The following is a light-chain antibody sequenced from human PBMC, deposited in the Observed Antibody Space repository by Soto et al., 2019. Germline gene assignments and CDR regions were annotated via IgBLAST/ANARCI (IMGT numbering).Light chain of an antibody. J-gene: IGKJ2*01. CDR2: GAS. Sequence: DIVLTQSPGTLSLSPGERATLSCRASQSVNSSYLAWYQQTPGQAPRLLIYGASSRATGILDRFSGSGSGTDFTLTISRLEPEDFAVYYCQQYGRSPPMYTFGQGTKLEIK. V-gene: IGKV3-20*01. CDR1: QSVNSSY. CDR3: QQYGRSPPMYT.